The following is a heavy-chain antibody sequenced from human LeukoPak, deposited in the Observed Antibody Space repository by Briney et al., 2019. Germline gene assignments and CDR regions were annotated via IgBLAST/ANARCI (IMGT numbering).Heavy chain of an antibody. D-gene: IGHD2-2*01. CDR2: IRYDGSNK. CDR3: AKDTHPAGPGYYYYYMDV. J-gene: IGHJ6*03. V-gene: IGHV3-30*02. CDR1: GFTFSSYG. Sequence: GGSLRLSCAASGFTFSSYGMHWVRQAPGKGLEWVAFIRYDGSNKYYADSVKGRFTISRDNSKNTLYLQMNSLRAEDTAVYYCAKDTHPAGPGYYYYYMDVWGKGTTVTISS.